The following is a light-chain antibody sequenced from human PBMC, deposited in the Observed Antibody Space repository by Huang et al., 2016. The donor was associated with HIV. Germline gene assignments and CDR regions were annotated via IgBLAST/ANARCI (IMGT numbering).Light chain of an antibody. J-gene: IGKJ4*01. CDR2: SST. Sequence: DIQVTQSPSSLSASVGDRVTITCRTSQRISSHLSWYQQKIGKGPKLLIYSSTVLQSGVPSRFTSSGSGTDFTLTINSLQPEDFATYYCQQTYSAPVTFGGGTRVEIK. V-gene: IGKV1-39*01. CDR3: QQTYSAPVT. CDR1: QRISSH.